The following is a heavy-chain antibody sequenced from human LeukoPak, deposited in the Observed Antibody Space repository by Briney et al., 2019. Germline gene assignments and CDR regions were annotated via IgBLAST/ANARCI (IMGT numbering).Heavy chain of an antibody. D-gene: IGHD2-2*01. CDR3: ARDSDRYCSSTSCYSYYYYGVDV. J-gene: IGHJ6*02. Sequence: ASVKVSCKASGYTFTGYYMHWVRQAPGQGLEWMGRINPNSGGTNYAQKFQGRVTMTRDTSISTAYMELSRLRSDDTAVYYCARDSDRYCSSTSCYSYYYYGVDVWGQGTTVTVSS. CDR2: INPNSGGT. CDR1: GYTFTGYY. V-gene: IGHV1-2*06.